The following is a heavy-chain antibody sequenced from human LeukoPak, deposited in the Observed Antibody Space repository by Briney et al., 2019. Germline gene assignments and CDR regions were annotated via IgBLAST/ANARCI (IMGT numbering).Heavy chain of an antibody. Sequence: SETLSLTCTVSGGSISSSSYYWGWIRQPPGKGLEWIGSIYYSGSTYYNPSLKSRVTISVDTSKNHFSLKLSSVTAPDTAVYYCARHRYYGSGNIWFDPWGQGTLVTVSS. J-gene: IGHJ5*02. CDR1: GGSISSSSYY. V-gene: IGHV4-39*01. D-gene: IGHD3-10*01. CDR3: ARHRYYGSGNIWFDP. CDR2: IYYSGST.